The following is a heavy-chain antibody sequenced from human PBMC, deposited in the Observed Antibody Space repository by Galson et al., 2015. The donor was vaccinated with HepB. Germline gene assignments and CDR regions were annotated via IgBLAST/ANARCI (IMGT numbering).Heavy chain of an antibody. D-gene: IGHD3-3*01. J-gene: IGHJ4*02. Sequence: SLRLSCATSGFSFSDYYMAWIRQAPGKGLEWVSYISSSGGYTNYADSVKGRSTISRDNTEYSLFLQLNSLSAEDTAVYYCARGEWTTYFDYWGQGTLVTVSS. CDR3: ARGEWTTYFDY. CDR1: GFSFSDYY. CDR2: ISSSGGYT. V-gene: IGHV3-11*05.